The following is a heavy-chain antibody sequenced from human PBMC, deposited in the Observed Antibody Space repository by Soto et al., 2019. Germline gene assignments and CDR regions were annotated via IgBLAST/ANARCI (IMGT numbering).Heavy chain of an antibody. CDR3: ARLPTNDAFDI. V-gene: IGHV4-61*01. Sequence: PSETLSLTCTVSGCSVSSGSYYWSWIRQPPGKGLEWIGYIYYSGSTNYNPSLKSRVTISVDTSKNQFSLKLSSVTAADTAVYYCARLPTNDAFDIWGQGTMVTVSS. CDR2: IYYSGST. J-gene: IGHJ3*02. CDR1: GCSVSSGSYY.